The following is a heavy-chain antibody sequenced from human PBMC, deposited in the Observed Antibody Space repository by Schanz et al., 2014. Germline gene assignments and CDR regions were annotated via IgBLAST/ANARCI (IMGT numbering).Heavy chain of an antibody. J-gene: IGHJ3*02. D-gene: IGHD2-21*01. V-gene: IGHV3-7*01. CDR2: ITPDGSDK. Sequence: EVQLVESGGGLVQPGGSLSLSFSFFFFDLLSSWMSWVRQTPGKGLEWVAIITPDGSDKWYVDSVKGRFTISRDNAKDSLHLQMNSLRAEDTAVYYCARDRSAVEITPVDIWGQGTMVTVSS. CDR3: ARDRSAVEITPVDI. CDR1: FFDLLSSW.